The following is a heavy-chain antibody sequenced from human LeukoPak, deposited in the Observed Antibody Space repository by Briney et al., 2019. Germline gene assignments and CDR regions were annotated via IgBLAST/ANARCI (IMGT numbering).Heavy chain of an antibody. Sequence: SETLSLTCTVSGGPISSRSFYWGWIRQPPGKGLEWIGTIFYSGSTYYNPSLKSRVTMSVDTSMSQFSLKLSTVTAADTAVYYCASAMERRHSPFDPWGQGTLVTVSS. V-gene: IGHV4-39*01. J-gene: IGHJ5*02. CDR3: ASAMERRHSPFDP. CDR2: IFYSGST. CDR1: GGPISSRSFY. D-gene: IGHD1-1*01.